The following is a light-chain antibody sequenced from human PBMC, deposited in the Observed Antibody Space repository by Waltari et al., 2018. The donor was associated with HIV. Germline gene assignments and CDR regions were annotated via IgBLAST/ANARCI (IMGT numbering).Light chain of an antibody. Sequence: SVLTQPTSLSGAPGQTLTISHNGTSCTLGATYPVSWYPQLPGTAPTPLIYVNTIRPSVVPDRFSGSKSGTSASLAITGLQADDEAYYYCQSYDSSLSAWVFGGGTKLTVL. V-gene: IGLV1-40*01. J-gene: IGLJ3*02. CDR1: SCTLGATYP. CDR3: QSYDSSLSAWV. CDR2: VNT.